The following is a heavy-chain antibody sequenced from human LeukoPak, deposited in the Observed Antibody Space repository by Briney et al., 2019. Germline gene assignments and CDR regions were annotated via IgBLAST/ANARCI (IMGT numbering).Heavy chain of an antibody. V-gene: IGHV4-34*01. CDR1: GGSFSGYY. CDR2: INHSGST. D-gene: IGHD3-22*01. Sequence: SETLSLTCAVYGGSFSGYYWSWIRQPPGKGLEWIGEINHSGSTNYNPSLKSRVTISVDTSKNQFSLKLSSVTAADTAVYYCARVDPHYDSSGWNWFDPWGQGTLVTVSS. CDR3: ARVDPHYDSSGWNWFDP. J-gene: IGHJ5*02.